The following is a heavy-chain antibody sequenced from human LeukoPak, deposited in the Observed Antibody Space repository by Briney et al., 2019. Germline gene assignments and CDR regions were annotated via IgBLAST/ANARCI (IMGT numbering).Heavy chain of an antibody. Sequence: GGSLRLSCAASGFTVSSNYTSWVRQAPGKGLVWVSVIYSGGSTYYADSVKGRFTISRDNSKNTLYLQMNSLRAEDTAVYYCARGGSYSSSSLLGGDYWGQGTLVTVSS. V-gene: IGHV3-53*01. CDR1: GFTVSSNY. D-gene: IGHD6-6*01. J-gene: IGHJ4*02. CDR3: ARGGSYSSSSLLGGDY. CDR2: IYSGGST.